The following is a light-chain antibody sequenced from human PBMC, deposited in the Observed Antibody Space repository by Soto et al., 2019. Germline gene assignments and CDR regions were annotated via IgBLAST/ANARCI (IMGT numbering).Light chain of an antibody. V-gene: IGKV3-11*01. Sequence: PGESGTLSCRASESVTDYLAWYQQKPGQAHRLLVYDVSNRATGIPARFSGGGSGTDFTLTIRNVEPEDFAVYYCKQRSDWPWTFGQGTKVDIK. CDR1: ESVTDY. CDR2: DVS. CDR3: KQRSDWPWT. J-gene: IGKJ1*01.